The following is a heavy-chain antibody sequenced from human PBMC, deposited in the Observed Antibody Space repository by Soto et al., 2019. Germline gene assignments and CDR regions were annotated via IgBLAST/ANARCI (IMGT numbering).Heavy chain of an antibody. J-gene: IGHJ1*01. D-gene: IGHD3-16*02. CDR1: GGYISGSDYY. Sequence: SETLSLTCSVSGGYISGSDYYWGWIRQSPGKGLEWVGSIYHTGETYYKSSLKSRISISVDTSKNQSYLQLRSLTAADTAVYYCASKGYRIWGQGTQVTVS. CDR2: IYHTGET. CDR3: ASKGYRI. V-gene: IGHV4-39*01.